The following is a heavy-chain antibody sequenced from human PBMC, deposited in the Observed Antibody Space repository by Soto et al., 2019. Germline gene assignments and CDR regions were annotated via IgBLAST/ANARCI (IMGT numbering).Heavy chain of an antibody. CDR3: ARDPGYCSSGSRWQNH. V-gene: IGHV3-33*01. CDR1: GFTFSSYN. J-gene: IGHJ5*02. Sequence: QVQLVESGGGVVQPGRSLRLSCSASGFTFSSYNIHWVRQAPGKGLEWVAVIWYDGSNIFYADSVTGRFTISRDNSKNQLYLPMNRLRAEDPAFYYCARDPGYCSSGSRWQNHWGQGTLVTVSS. D-gene: IGHD2-15*01. CDR2: IWYDGSNI.